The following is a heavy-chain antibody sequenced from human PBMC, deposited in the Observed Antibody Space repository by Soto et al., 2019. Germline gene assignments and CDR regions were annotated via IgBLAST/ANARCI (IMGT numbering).Heavy chain of an antibody. Sequence: KTSETLSLTCSVSGDSISNLDYFWAWIRQPPGQALEYIGYIYKSATTHYNPSFESRVAISVDTSKSQFSLNVTSVTAADTAVYFCARGRYCLTGRCFPNWFDSWGQGALVTVSS. V-gene: IGHV4-30-4*01. CDR3: ARGRYCLTGRCFPNWFDS. CDR1: GDSISNLDYF. D-gene: IGHD7-27*01. J-gene: IGHJ5*01. CDR2: IYKSATT.